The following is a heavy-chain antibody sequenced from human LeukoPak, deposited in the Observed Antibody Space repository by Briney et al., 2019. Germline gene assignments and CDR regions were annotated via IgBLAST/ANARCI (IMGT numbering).Heavy chain of an antibody. CDR2: INPNSGGT. J-gene: IGHJ3*02. V-gene: IGHV1-2*02. Sequence: ASVKVSCKASGYTFTGYYMHWVRQAPGQGLEWMEWINPNSGGTNYAQKFQGRVTMTRDTSISTAYMELSRLRSDDTAVYYCARVSSGTRDAFDIWGQGTMVTVSS. CDR1: GYTFTGYY. D-gene: IGHD3-10*01. CDR3: ARVSSGTRDAFDI.